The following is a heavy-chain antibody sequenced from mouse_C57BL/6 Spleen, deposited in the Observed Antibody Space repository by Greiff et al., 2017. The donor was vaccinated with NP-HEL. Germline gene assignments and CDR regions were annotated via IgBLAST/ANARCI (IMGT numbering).Heavy chain of an antibody. CDR1: GYTFTSYG. V-gene: IGHV1-81*01. Sequence: VKLQESGAELARPGASVKLSCKASGYTFTSYGISWVKQRTGQGLEWIGEIYPRSGNTYYNEKFKGKATLTADKSSSTAYMELRSLTSEDSAVYFCARKENGNYYFDYWGQGTTLTVSS. CDR2: IYPRSGNT. J-gene: IGHJ2*01. CDR3: ARKENGNYYFDY. D-gene: IGHD2-1*01.